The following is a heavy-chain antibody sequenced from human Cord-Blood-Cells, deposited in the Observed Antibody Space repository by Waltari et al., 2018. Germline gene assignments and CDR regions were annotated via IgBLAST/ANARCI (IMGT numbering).Heavy chain of an antibody. CDR1: GGSFSGYY. V-gene: IGHV4-34*01. CDR3: ARGGGYYDYVWGSYRFGLLDY. D-gene: IGHD3-16*02. CDR2: INHSGST. Sequence: QVQLQQWGAGLLKPSETLSLTCAVYGGSFSGYYWSWIRQPPGKGLEWIGEINHSGSTNYNPSLKSRVTISVDTSKNQFSLKLSSVTAADTAVYYCARGGGYYDYVWGSYRFGLLDYWGQGTLVTVSS. J-gene: IGHJ4*02.